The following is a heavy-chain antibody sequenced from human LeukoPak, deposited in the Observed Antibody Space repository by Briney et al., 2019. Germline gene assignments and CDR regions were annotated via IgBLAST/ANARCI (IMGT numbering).Heavy chain of an antibody. CDR1: GFTVSSNY. CDR3: ARIETVADAFDI. J-gene: IGHJ3*02. D-gene: IGHD1-1*01. V-gene: IGHV3-66*01. Sequence: GRSLRLSCAASGFTVSSNYMTWVRQAPGKGLEWVSVIYSGGSTYYADSVRGRFTISRDNSKNTLYLQMNSLRAEDTAVYYCARIETVADAFDIWGQGTMVTVSS. CDR2: IYSGGST.